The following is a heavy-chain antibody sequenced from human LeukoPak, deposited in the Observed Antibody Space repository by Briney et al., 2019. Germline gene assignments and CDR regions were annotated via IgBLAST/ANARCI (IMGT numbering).Heavy chain of an antibody. CDR3: ARDRNGGSGSYYFDY. J-gene: IGHJ4*02. Sequence: GGSLRLSCAASGFTFSDYYMSWIRQAPGKGLEWVSYISSSGSTIYYADSVKGRFTISRDNAKNSLYPQMNSLRAEDTAVYYCARDRNGGSGSYYFDYWGQGTLVTVSS. CDR1: GFTFSDYY. D-gene: IGHD3-10*01. V-gene: IGHV3-11*04. CDR2: ISSSGSTI.